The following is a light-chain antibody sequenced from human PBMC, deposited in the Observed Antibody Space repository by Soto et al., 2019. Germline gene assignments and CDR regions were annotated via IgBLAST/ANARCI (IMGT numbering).Light chain of an antibody. CDR3: SSYTSRSTP. CDR2: EVS. CDR1: SSDVGGYNY. Sequence: QSVLTQPASVSGSPGQSITISCTGTSSDVGGYNYVSWYQQHPGKAPKLMIYEVSNRPSGVSNRFSGSKSGNTASLTISGLQAEDEADYYCSSYTSRSTPFGTGTKVTVL. J-gene: IGLJ1*01. V-gene: IGLV2-14*01.